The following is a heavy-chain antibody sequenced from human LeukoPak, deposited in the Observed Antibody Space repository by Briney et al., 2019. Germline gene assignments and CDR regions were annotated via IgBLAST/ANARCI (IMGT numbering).Heavy chain of an antibody. D-gene: IGHD2-2*01. CDR3: ARDGEVRQGHCSTTSCPVDY. Sequence: GASVKVSCKASGGTFGSYAISWVRQAPGQGLEWMGGIIPIFGTANYAQKFQGRVTITADESTSTAYMELSGLRFDDTAVYYCARDGEVRQGHCSTTSCPVDYWGQGTLITVSS. CDR2: IIPIFGTA. CDR1: GGTFGSYA. V-gene: IGHV1-69*13. J-gene: IGHJ4*02.